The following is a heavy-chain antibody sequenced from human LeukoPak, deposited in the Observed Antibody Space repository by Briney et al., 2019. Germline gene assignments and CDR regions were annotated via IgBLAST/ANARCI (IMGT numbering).Heavy chain of an antibody. Sequence: PGGSLRLSCAASGFTFSSYAMHWVRQAPGKGLEWVAVISYDGSNKYYADSVKGRFTISRDNSKNTLYLQMNSLRAEDTAVYYCASDPPGIAVAGAIRWEVYFDYWGQGTLVTVSS. CDR3: ASDPPGIAVAGAIRWEVYFDY. V-gene: IGHV3-30-3*01. CDR1: GFTFSSYA. D-gene: IGHD6-19*01. CDR2: ISYDGSNK. J-gene: IGHJ4*02.